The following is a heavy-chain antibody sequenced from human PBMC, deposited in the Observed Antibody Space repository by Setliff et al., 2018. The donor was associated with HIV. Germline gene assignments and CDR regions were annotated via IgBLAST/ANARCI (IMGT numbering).Heavy chain of an antibody. CDR3: ERGGQSSGYGIEL. CDR1: GGSFSGYF. V-gene: IGHV4-34*01. CDR2: INHSGST. J-gene: IGHJ4*02. D-gene: IGHD5-12*01. Sequence: SETLSLTCTVYGGSFSGYFWSWIRQTPGKGLEWIGEINHSGSTNYNPSLKSRVTISLDTSKSQFSLKLGSVTAADTAMYYCERGGQSSGYGIELWGQGTLVTVSS.